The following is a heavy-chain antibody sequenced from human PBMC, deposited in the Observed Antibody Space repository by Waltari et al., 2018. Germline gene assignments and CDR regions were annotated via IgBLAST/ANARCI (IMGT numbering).Heavy chain of an antibody. D-gene: IGHD2-21*02. Sequence: EVQLVGSGGGLVKPGGSLRLSCAASGFTFSSYTMNWVRQAPGKGLELVPAISGGSSFKYYADSVKGRFTISRDNVNNSLYLQMNSLRVEDTAVYYCAREWGVMIGTAGFYFDYWAQGALVTVFS. CDR3: AREWGVMIGTAGFYFDY. CDR1: GFTFSSYT. V-gene: IGHV3-21*01. CDR2: ISGGSSFK. J-gene: IGHJ4*02.